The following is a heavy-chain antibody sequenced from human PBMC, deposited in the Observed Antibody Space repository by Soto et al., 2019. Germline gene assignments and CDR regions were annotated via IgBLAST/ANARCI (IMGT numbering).Heavy chain of an antibody. Sequence: QVQLQESGPGLVKPSQTLSLTCTVSGGSISSGGYYWSWIRQHPGKGLEWIGYIYYSGSTYYNPSLKSRXXIXGXXSKNQFSLKLSSVTAADTAVYYCARDLGGAYGMDVWGQGTTVTVSS. J-gene: IGHJ6*02. CDR1: GGSISSGGYY. D-gene: IGHD3-16*01. CDR2: IYYSGST. V-gene: IGHV4-31*03. CDR3: ARDLGGAYGMDV.